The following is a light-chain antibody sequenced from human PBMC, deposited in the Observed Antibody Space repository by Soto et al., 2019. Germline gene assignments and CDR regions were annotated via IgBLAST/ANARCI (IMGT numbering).Light chain of an antibody. J-gene: IGKJ5*01. CDR1: QSVGTR. CDR2: GAY. Sequence: EILLTQSRDTLSLSPGERATLSCRAAQSVGTRLAWYQHKTGQAPRLLLSGAYSRATGIPDRFTGSGSETSFTLTISRLEPEDFALYYCQHHQSGHPITFGQGTRLEIK. V-gene: IGKV3-20*01. CDR3: QHHQSGHPIT.